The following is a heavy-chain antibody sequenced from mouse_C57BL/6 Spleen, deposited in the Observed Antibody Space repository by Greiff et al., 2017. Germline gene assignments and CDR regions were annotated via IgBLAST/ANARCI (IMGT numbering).Heavy chain of an antibody. D-gene: IGHD1-1*01. Sequence: QVQLQQPGAELVMPGASVKLSCKASGYTFTSYWMHWVKQRPGQGLEWIGEIDPSDSYTNYNQKFKGKSTLTVDKSSSTAYMQLSSLTSEDSAVYYCARGRVPVVADYYAMDYWGQGTSLTVSS. J-gene: IGHJ4*01. CDR2: IDPSDSYT. CDR3: ARGRVPVVADYYAMDY. CDR1: GYTFTSYW. V-gene: IGHV1-69*01.